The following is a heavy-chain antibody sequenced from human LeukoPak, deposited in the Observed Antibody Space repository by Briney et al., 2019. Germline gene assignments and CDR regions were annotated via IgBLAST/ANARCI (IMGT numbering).Heavy chain of an antibody. Sequence: GGSLRLSCTASGFSFSDYAMGWVRQAPGKGLEWVSSISSGAGSTYYADSVKGRFTISRDNSKSTLYLQMSSLRVEDTAVYYRAKDRLVGTTGSNYFYFRGQGALGTGSS. CDR2: ISSGAGST. CDR3: AKDRLVGTTGSNYFYF. J-gene: IGHJ4*03. CDR1: GFSFSDYA. D-gene: IGHD1-26*01. V-gene: IGHV3-23*01.